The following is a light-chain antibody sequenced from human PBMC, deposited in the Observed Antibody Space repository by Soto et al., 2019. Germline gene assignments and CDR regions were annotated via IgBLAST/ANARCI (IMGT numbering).Light chain of an antibody. CDR2: GAS. J-gene: IGKJ1*01. Sequence: EIVMTQSPATLSVSPGERATLSCRASQNVGNNLVWYQQKPGQAPRLLIYGASTRAAGIPDRFSGSGSGTEFTLTNSGVQADDLADYYCQQFNNWPPWTFGQGTKVDIK. V-gene: IGKV3-15*01. CDR3: QQFNNWPPWT. CDR1: QNVGNN.